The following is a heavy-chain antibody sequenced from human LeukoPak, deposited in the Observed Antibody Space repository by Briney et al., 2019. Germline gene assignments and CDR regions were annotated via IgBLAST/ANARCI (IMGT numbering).Heavy chain of an antibody. D-gene: IGHD2-15*01. J-gene: IGHJ5*02. V-gene: IGHV4-39*01. CDR1: GGSISSSSYY. Sequence: SSETLSLTCTVSGGSISSSSYYWGWIRQPPGKGLEWIGSIYYSGSTYYNPSLKSRVTISVDTSKNQFSLKLSSVTAADTAVYYCARHRPTPDIVVVVAATNWFDPWGQGTLVTVSS. CDR2: IYYSGST. CDR3: ARHRPTPDIVVVVAATNWFDP.